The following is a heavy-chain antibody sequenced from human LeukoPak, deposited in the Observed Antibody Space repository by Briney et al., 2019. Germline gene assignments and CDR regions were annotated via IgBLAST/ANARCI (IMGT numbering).Heavy chain of an antibody. CDR3: ARGYYYDSSAHNWIDP. D-gene: IGHD3-22*01. CDR2: IYYSGST. Sequence: SETLSLTCTVSGGSISSSSYYWGWIRQPPGKGLEWIGSIYYSGSTYYNPSLKSRVTISVDTSKNQFSLKLSSVTAADTAVYYCARGYYYDSSAHNWIDPWGQGTLVTVSS. V-gene: IGHV4-39*01. J-gene: IGHJ5*02. CDR1: GGSISSSSYY.